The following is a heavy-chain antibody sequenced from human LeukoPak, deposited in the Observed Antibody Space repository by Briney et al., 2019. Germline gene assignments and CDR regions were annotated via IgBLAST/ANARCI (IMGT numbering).Heavy chain of an antibody. CDR1: GFTFSSYS. D-gene: IGHD3-22*01. Sequence: RGPLRLSCGASGFTFSSYSMNWVRRAPGKGLEGVSYISSSSSTIDYADSVKGRFTISRDNAKNSLYLQMNSLRADDTAVYYCARARTPYDSSGYYSHYYYYYYMDVWGKGTTVTVSS. V-gene: IGHV3-48*04. J-gene: IGHJ6*03. CDR2: ISSSSSTI. CDR3: ARARTPYDSSGYYSHYYYYYYMDV.